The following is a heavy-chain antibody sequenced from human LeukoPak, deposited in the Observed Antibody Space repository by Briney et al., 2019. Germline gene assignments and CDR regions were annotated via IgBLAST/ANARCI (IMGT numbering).Heavy chain of an antibody. J-gene: IGHJ4*02. CDR1: GYTFTSYG. D-gene: IGHD2-2*01. Sequence: ASVKVSCKASGYTFTSYGISWVRQAPGQGLEWMGWISAYIGNTNYAQNLQGRVTMTTDTSTSTAYMELRSLRSDDTAVYYCARDLPLVVPAAMGAPEGFDYWGQGTLVTVSS. CDR2: ISAYIGNT. CDR3: ARDLPLVVPAAMGAPEGFDY. V-gene: IGHV1-18*01.